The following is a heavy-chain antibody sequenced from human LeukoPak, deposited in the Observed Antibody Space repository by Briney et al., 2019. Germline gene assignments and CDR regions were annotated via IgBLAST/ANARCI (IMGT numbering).Heavy chain of an antibody. CDR1: GFTFSSYA. D-gene: IGHD2-15*01. CDR2: ISGSGGST. Sequence: PGGSLRLSCAASGFTFSSYAMSWVRQAPGKGLEWVSAISGSGGSTYYADSVKGRFTISRDNHKNTLYLQMNSLRAQDTAVYYCAKEPAVVVVAATPNWFDPWGQGTLVTVSS. J-gene: IGHJ5*02. CDR3: AKEPAVVVVAATPNWFDP. V-gene: IGHV3-23*01.